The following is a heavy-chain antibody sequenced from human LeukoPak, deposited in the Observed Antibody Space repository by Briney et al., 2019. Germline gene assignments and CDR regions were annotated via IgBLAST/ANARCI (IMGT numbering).Heavy chain of an antibody. Sequence: GGSLRLSCAASGFTFSKYGMHWVRQAPGKGLEWVAVISNDGSDTYYVDSVKGRFTISRDNSKNTLYLQMNSLRAEDTAVYYCAKDSRDMFRAGSGTSFLDYWGQGTRVTVSS. J-gene: IGHJ4*02. CDR1: GFTFSKYG. CDR2: ISNDGSDT. V-gene: IGHV3-30*18. D-gene: IGHD3-10*01. CDR3: AKDSRDMFRAGSGTSFLDY.